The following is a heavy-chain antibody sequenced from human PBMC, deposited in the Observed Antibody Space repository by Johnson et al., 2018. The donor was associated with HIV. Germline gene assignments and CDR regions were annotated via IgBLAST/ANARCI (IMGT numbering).Heavy chain of an antibody. J-gene: IGHJ3*01. D-gene: IGHD6-19*01. V-gene: IGHV3-11*04. Sequence: APGKGLEWVSYISSSGSTIYYADSVKGRFTISRDNAKSSLYLQMNSLRAEDTAVYYCARLSSGWYWVWGQGTMVTVSS. CDR3: ARLSSGWYWV. CDR2: ISSSGSTI.